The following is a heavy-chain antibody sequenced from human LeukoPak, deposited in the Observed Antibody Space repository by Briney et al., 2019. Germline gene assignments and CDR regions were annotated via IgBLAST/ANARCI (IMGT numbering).Heavy chain of an antibody. D-gene: IGHD1-26*01. CDR1: GGSLTGYY. J-gene: IGHJ4*02. Sequence: SETLSLTCAVYGGSLTGYYWSWMRQPPGKGLEWIGEVSDTGRTNDNPSLESRATISVDTSNNQFSLRLTSVTAADTAMYYCAAGPWELDFWGQGTLVTVSS. V-gene: IGHV4-34*04. CDR3: AAGPWELDF. CDR2: VSDTGRT.